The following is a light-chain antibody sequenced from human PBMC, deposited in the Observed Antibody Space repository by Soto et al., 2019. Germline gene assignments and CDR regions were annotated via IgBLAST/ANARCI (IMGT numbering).Light chain of an antibody. Sequence: QLVLTQSSSASASLGSSVKLTCILSSGHSTYIIAWHQQQPGEAPRFLMTLDRSGSYNRGSGVPDRFSGSSSGADRYLPISNLQFEDEGDYYCETWYSNTHKVFGGGTKLTVL. CDR3: ETWYSNTHKV. CDR2: LDRSGSY. J-gene: IGLJ3*02. CDR1: SGHSTYI. V-gene: IGLV4-60*02.